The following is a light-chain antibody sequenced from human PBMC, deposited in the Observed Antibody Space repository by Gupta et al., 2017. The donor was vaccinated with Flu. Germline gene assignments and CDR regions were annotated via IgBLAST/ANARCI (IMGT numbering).Light chain of an antibody. CDR1: KSISIY. Sequence: PPSLSASVGERVTITCRPSKSISIYLNWYQQKAGKAPKLLIYGTSSLQSGVPSRFSGSGSGTXFTLSIXRLQPEDFATYYCQQSDITPSTFGXGTKVEIK. CDR3: QQSDITPST. CDR2: GTS. J-gene: IGKJ1*01. V-gene: IGKV1-39*01.